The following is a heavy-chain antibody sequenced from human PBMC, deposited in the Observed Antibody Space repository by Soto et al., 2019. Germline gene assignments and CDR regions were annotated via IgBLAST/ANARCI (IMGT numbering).Heavy chain of an antibody. CDR3: ARKDELLWDY. V-gene: IGHV3-21*01. J-gene: IGHJ4*02. CDR1: GFTFSSYS. D-gene: IGHD2-2*01. Sequence: GGSMRLSCAASGFTFSSYSMNWVRQAPGKGLEWVSSISSSSSYIYYADSVKGRFTISRDNAKNSLYLQMNSLRAEDTAVYYCARKDELLWDYWGQGTLVTVSS. CDR2: ISSSSSYI.